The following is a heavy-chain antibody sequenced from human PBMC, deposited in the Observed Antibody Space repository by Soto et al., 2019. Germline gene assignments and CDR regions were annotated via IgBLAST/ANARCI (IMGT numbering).Heavy chain of an antibody. CDR1: GYTFTSYG. J-gene: IGHJ4*02. Sequence: GASVTVSCTASGYTFTSYGIGWVRQAPGQGLGWMGWISAYNGNTNYAQKLQGRVTMTTDTSTSTAYMELRSLRSDDTAVYYCARDYGYSSSSDYWGQGTLVTVSS. D-gene: IGHD6-6*01. CDR3: ARDYGYSSSSDY. V-gene: IGHV1-18*01. CDR2: ISAYNGNT.